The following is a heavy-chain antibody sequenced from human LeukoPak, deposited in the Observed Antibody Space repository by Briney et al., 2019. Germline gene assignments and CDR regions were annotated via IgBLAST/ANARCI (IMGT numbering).Heavy chain of an antibody. V-gene: IGHV3-23*01. CDR2: ISGSGGST. CDR1: GFTFSSYA. CDR3: AKDSLYYDFWSGYYYY. J-gene: IGHJ4*02. Sequence: AGGSLRLSCAASGFTFSSYAMSWVRQAPGKGLEWVSAISGSGGSTYYADSVKGRLTISRDNSKNTLYLQMNSLRAEDTAVYYCAKDSLYYDFWSGYYYYWGQGTLVTVSS. D-gene: IGHD3-3*01.